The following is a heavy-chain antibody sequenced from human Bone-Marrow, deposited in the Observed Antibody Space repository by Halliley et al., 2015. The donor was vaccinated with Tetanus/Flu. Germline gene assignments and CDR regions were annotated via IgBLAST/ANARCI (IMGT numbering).Heavy chain of an antibody. D-gene: IGHD3-16*01. Sequence: VQLVQSGAEVKKPRESLKISCKGSGYSFATHWIGWVRQMPGKGLEWMGIIYPTDSETHYSPSFRGQVTISADRSITTAYLQWNTLGASDTAIYYCATLNRGLRAYHFDHWGQGTLVTVSS. V-gene: IGHV5-51*03. CDR3: ATLNRGLRAYHFDH. J-gene: IGHJ4*02. CDR2: IYPTDSET. CDR1: GYSFATHW.